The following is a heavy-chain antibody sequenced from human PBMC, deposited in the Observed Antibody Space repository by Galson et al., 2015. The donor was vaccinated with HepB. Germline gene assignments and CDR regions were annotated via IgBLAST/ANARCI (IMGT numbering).Heavy chain of an antibody. Sequence: SVKVSCKASGYTFSIYAIHWLRQAPGQRPEWMGWIDTGNGDTKYSQKFQGRVNITRDTSASTVYMELSSLRSEEMAVYYCARGGSSGDYKEGRGTYYYGLDVWGQGTTVTVSS. V-gene: IGHV1-3*04. J-gene: IGHJ6*02. CDR1: GYTFSIYA. D-gene: IGHD3-16*01. CDR3: ARGGSSGDYKEGRGTYYYGLDV. CDR2: IDTGNGDT.